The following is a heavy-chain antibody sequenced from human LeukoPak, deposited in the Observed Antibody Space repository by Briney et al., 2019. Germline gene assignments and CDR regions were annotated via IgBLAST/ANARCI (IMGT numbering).Heavy chain of an antibody. J-gene: IGHJ6*03. D-gene: IGHD6-19*01. V-gene: IGHV4-61*02. CDR2: IYTSGST. Sequence: SETLSLTCTVSGGSISSGSYYWSWIRQPAGKGLEWIGRIYTSGSTNYNPSLKSRVTISVDTSRNQFSLKLSSVTAADTAVYYCARDRGGYSSGVYMDVWGKGTTVIVSS. CDR3: ARDRGGYSSGVYMDV. CDR1: GGSISSGSYY.